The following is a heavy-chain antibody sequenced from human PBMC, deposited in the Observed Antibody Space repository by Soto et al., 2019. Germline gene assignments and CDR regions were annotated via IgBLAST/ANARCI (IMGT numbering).Heavy chain of an antibody. Sequence: QVQLQESGPGLVQPSETLSLTCTVSGGSVSNSDYYWGWIRQPPGTGVEWVGTIHKSGSTYYNPSHKSQVTISLDMSQNEFSLRLSSATAADTAVYYCARHVTPCYGADYFDYWGQGILVTVSS. J-gene: IGHJ4*02. CDR1: GGSVSNSDYY. D-gene: IGHD3-16*01. CDR3: ARHVTPCYGADYFDY. V-gene: IGHV4-39*01. CDR2: IHKSGST.